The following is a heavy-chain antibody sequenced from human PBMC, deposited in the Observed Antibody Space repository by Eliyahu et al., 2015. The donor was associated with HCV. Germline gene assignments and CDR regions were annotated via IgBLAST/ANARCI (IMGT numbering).Heavy chain of an antibody. D-gene: IGHD2-15*01. V-gene: IGHV4-34*01. J-gene: IGHJ5*02. CDR3: ARYREESHVVVAATAGRASSNWFDP. Sequence: SFSGYYWSWIRQPPGKGLEWIGEINHSGSTNYNPSLKSRVTISVDTSKNQFSLKLSSVTAADTAVYYCARYREESHVVVAATAGRASSNWFDPWGQGTLVTVSS. CDR1: SFSGYY. CDR2: INHSGST.